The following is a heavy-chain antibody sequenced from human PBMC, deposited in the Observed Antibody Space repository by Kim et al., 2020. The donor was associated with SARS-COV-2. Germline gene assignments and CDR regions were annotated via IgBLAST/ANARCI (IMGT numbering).Heavy chain of an antibody. Sequence: SETLSLTCTVSGASIRSAGYYWNWIRQHPGKGLEWIGYIYYSGDTYYSPSLKSRLTMSVDTSMNQFSLKLNSVTDADTAVYYCARFVTAIARGYYYYGMDIWGPGTTVTVSS. V-gene: IGHV4-31*03. J-gene: IGHJ6*01. CDR1: GASIRSAGYY. D-gene: IGHD2-21*02. CDR2: IYYSGDT. CDR3: ARFVTAIARGYYYYGMDI.